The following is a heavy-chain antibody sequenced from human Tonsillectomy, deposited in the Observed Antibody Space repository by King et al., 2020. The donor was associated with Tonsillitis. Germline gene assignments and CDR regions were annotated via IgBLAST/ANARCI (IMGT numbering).Heavy chain of an antibody. CDR3: ARVLDKKYSSAWYHIDY. D-gene: IGHD6-19*01. Sequence: VQLVESGGGVVQPGRSLRLSCAASGFTFSTYDLHWVRQAPGKGLGGGAVIWYDGRNQYYADSVKGRFTSSRDNSKNTLYLQMNSLRAEDTAVYYCARVLDKKYSSAWYHIDYWGQGTLVTVSS. J-gene: IGHJ4*02. V-gene: IGHV3-33*08. CDR1: GFTFSTYD. CDR2: IWYDGRNQ.